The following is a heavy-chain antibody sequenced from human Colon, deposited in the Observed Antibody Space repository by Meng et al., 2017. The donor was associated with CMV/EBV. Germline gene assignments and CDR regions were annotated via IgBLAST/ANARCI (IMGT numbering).Heavy chain of an antibody. J-gene: IGHJ5*02. CDR2: INPNGGGT. Sequence: ASVTVSCEASGYSFTDYYLHWVRQAPGQGLEWMGWINPNGGGTDYAQKFQDRVTLTRDTSVNTAYLEVRRLTSDDTAVYYCARVKCGTTSCSQGLDPWGQGTLVTVSS. CDR1: GYSFTDYY. V-gene: IGHV1-2*02. D-gene: IGHD2-2*01. CDR3: ARVKCGTTSCSQGLDP.